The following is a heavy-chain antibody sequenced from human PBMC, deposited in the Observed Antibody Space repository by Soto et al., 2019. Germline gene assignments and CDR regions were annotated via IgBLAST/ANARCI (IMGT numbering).Heavy chain of an antibody. Sequence: EASVKVSCKASGGTFSSYAISWVRQAPGQGLEWMGGIIPIFGTANYAQKFQGRVTITADESTSTAYMELSSLRSEDTAVYYCAGDIVVVVAATYYYYGMDVWGQGTTVTVSS. CDR3: AGDIVVVVAATYYYYGMDV. V-gene: IGHV1-69*13. D-gene: IGHD2-15*01. CDR2: IIPIFGTA. J-gene: IGHJ6*02. CDR1: GGTFSSYA.